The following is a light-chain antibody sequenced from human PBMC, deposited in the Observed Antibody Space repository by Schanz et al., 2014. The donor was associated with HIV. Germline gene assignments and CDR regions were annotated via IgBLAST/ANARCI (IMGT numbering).Light chain of an antibody. J-gene: IGLJ3*02. CDR1: TSNIGANYD. CDR3: AAWGDSLDGWV. CDR2: GNS. Sequence: QSVLTQPPSVSGAPGQGVTISCTGSTSNIGANYDVHWYQQLPGTAPKLLIYGNSNRPSGVPDRFSGFKSGTSASLAISGLQSADEADYYCAAWGDSLDGWVFGGGTKLTVL. V-gene: IGLV1-40*01.